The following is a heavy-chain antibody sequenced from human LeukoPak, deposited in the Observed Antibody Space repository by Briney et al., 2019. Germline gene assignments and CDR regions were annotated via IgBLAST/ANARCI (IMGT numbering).Heavy chain of an antibody. CDR3: ARGDGWFGELSVDY. V-gene: IGHV1-2*02. CDR1: GYTFTGYY. D-gene: IGHD3-10*01. J-gene: IGHJ4*02. CDR2: INPNSGGT. Sequence: GASVKVSCKASGYTFTGYYMHWVRQAPGQGLEWMGWINPNSGGTNYAQEFQGRVTMTRDTSISTAYMELSRLRSDDTAVYYCARGDGWFGELSVDYWGQGTLVTVSS.